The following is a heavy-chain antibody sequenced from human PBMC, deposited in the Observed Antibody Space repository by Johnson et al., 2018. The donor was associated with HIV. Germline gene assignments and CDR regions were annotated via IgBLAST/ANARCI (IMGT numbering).Heavy chain of an antibody. CDR2: ISYDGSNK. CDR1: GFTFSSYA. V-gene: IGHV3-30*14. Sequence: QVQLVESGGGLVQPGGSLRLSCAASGFTFSSYAMHWVRQAPGKGLEWVAVISYDGSNKYYADSVKGRFTISRENAKNSLYLQMNSLRAEDTAVYYCAQGGWLQFDAFDIWGQGTMVTVSS. D-gene: IGHD5-24*01. CDR3: AQGGWLQFDAFDI. J-gene: IGHJ3*02.